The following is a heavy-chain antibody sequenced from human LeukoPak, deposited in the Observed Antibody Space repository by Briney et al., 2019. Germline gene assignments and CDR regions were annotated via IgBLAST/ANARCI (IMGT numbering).Heavy chain of an antibody. CDR2: IVGSGVTT. Sequence: GGSRRLSCVASGFTFTNYGMNWFGQAPGKGLGWVSGIVGSGVTTYYADSVKGRFTISRDNSKNTLYLQINSLRAEDTAIYYCARDERWIQFNYWGQGTLVTVSS. J-gene: IGHJ4*02. CDR1: GFTFTNYG. D-gene: IGHD5-24*01. V-gene: IGHV3-23*01. CDR3: ARDERWIQFNY.